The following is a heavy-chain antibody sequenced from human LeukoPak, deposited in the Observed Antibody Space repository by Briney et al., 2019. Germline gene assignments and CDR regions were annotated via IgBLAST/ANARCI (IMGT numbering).Heavy chain of an antibody. J-gene: IGHJ4*02. Sequence: ASVKVSCKASGYTFTGYYMHWVRQAPGQGLEWMGWINPNSGGTNYAQKFQGRVTMTRDTSISTAYMELSRLRSDDTAVYYCARSYYDSSGYYNDPFDYWGQGTLVTVSS. CDR2: INPNSGGT. CDR3: ARSYYDSSGYYNDPFDY. D-gene: IGHD3-22*01. V-gene: IGHV1-2*02. CDR1: GYTFTGYY.